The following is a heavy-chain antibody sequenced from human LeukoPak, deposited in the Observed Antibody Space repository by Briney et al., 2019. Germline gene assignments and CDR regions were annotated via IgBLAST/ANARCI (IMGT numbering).Heavy chain of an antibody. Sequence: GGSLRPSCAASGFTFSSYEMNWVRQAPGKGLEWVSYISSSGSTIYYEDSVKSRFTISRDNAKNSLYLQMNSLRAEDTAVYYCARADVDTAMFFDYWGQGTLVTVSS. CDR1: GFTFSSYE. J-gene: IGHJ4*02. D-gene: IGHD5-18*01. CDR2: ISSSGSTI. CDR3: ARADVDTAMFFDY. V-gene: IGHV3-48*03.